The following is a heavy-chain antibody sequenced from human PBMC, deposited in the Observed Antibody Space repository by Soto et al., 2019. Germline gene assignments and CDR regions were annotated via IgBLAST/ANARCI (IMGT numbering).Heavy chain of an antibody. CDR2: IYYSGNT. D-gene: IGHD2-15*01. J-gene: IGHJ5*02. CDR3: ARVATFSKPFDP. V-gene: IGHV4-59*01. CDR1: GDSISSYH. Sequence: PSETLSLTCTVSGDSISSYHWSWIRQPPGKGLEWIGDIYYSGNTNYNSSLKSRVTISVDTSKNQFSLKLTSMAAADTAVYYCARVATFSKPFDPWGQGTLVTVSS.